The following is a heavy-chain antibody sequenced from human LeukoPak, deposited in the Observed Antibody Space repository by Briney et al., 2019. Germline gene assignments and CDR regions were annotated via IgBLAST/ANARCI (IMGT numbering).Heavy chain of an antibody. CDR3: AKDIGYDFWSGYLDY. CDR2: ISWNSGSI. Sequence: PGRSLRLSCAASGFTFDDYAMHWVRQAPGKGLEWVSGISWNSGSIGYADSVKGRFTICRDNAKKSLYLQMNSLRAEDMALYYCAKDIGYDFWSGYLDYWGQGTLVTVSS. D-gene: IGHD3-3*01. CDR1: GFTFDDYA. J-gene: IGHJ4*02. V-gene: IGHV3-9*03.